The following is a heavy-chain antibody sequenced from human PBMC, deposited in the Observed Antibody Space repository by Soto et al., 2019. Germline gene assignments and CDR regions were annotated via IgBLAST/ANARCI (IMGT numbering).Heavy chain of an antibody. V-gene: IGHV3-11*06. D-gene: IGHD3-9*01. Sequence: QVQLVESGGGLVKPGGSLRLSCVGSGFTFSDYYMSWIRQAPGKGLQWLSYITSSGSYTNSADSLKGRLTISRDNAKNSLSLQMNSLRAEDTAVYYCARVGLSQSTSYYYLDHWGQRTLVTVSS. J-gene: IGHJ4*02. CDR3: ARVGLSQSTSYYYLDH. CDR1: GFTFSDYY. CDR2: ITSSGSYT.